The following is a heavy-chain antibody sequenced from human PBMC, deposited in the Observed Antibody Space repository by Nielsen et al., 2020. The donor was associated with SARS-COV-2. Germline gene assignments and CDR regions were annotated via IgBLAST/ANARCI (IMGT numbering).Heavy chain of an antibody. Sequence: GESLKISCAASGFTFSSFGMYWVRQAPGKGLEWVAVISFDGSNTYYADSVKGRFTISRDNFKNTLYLQMNSLRTEDTAVYYCAESNVVRGIIGYYFEYWGRGTAVNVSS. V-gene: IGHV3-30*18. CDR3: AESNVVRGIIGYYFEY. CDR2: ISFDGSNT. J-gene: IGHJ4*02. D-gene: IGHD3-10*01. CDR1: GFTFSSFG.